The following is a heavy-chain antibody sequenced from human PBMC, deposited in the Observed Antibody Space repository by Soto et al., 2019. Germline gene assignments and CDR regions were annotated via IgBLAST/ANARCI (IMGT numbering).Heavy chain of an antibody. Sequence: QITLNESGPTVVSPTETLTLTCRFSGFSLTTSGVGVGWIRQSPGKAPEWLALIYWDDDKRYSVSLKSRLTITKDTSKNQVVLTVSDLDPTDTATYYCAHRVLRTVFGLVTTTAIYFDFWGQGTPVAVSS. CDR1: GFSLTTSGVG. CDR2: IYWDDDK. D-gene: IGHD3-3*01. CDR3: AHRVLRTVFGLVTTTAIYFDF. V-gene: IGHV2-5*02. J-gene: IGHJ4*02.